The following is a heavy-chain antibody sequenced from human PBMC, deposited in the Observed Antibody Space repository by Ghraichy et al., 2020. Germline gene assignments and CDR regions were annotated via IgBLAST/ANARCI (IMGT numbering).Heavy chain of an antibody. V-gene: IGHV1-18*04. CDR2: ISAYNGNT. J-gene: IGHJ5*02. CDR3: ARGAQAYYGSGSYSGKGWFDP. D-gene: IGHD3-10*01. CDR1: GYTFTSYG. Sequence: ASVKVSCKASGYTFTSYGISWVRQAPGQGLEWMGWISAYNGNTNYAQKLQGRVTMTTDTSTSTAYMELRSLRSDDTAVYYCARGAQAYYGSGSYSGKGWFDPWGQGTLVTVSS.